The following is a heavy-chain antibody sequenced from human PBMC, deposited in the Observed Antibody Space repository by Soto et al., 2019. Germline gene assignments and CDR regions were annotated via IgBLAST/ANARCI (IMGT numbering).Heavy chain of an antibody. J-gene: IGHJ4*02. Sequence: ASVKVSCKASGYTFTSYAMHWVRQAPGQRLEWMGWINAGNGNTKYSQKFQGRVTITRDTSASTAYMELSSLRSEDTAVYYCARVQKDFVGAPPPSFDYWGQGTSVTVSS. CDR1: GYTFTSYA. CDR3: ARVQKDFVGAPPPSFDY. V-gene: IGHV1-3*01. CDR2: INAGNGNT. D-gene: IGHD1-26*01.